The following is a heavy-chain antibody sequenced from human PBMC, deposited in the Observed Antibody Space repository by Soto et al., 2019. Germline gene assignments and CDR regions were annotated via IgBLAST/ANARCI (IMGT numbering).Heavy chain of an antibody. Sequence: SETLSLTCIVSGGSISSYYWSWIRQPPGKGLEWIGYIYYSGSTNYNPSLKSRVTISVDTSKNQFSLKLSSVTAADTAVYYCARLGYCSSTSCYVLILDYWGQGTLVTVSS. J-gene: IGHJ4*02. CDR2: IYYSGST. D-gene: IGHD2-2*01. CDR1: GGSISSYY. V-gene: IGHV4-59*01. CDR3: ARLGYCSSTSCYVLILDY.